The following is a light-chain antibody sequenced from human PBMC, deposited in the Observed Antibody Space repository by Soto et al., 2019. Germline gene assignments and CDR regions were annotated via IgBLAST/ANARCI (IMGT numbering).Light chain of an antibody. CDR2: DAS. CDR3: QQHSNSPPWT. CDR1: RSVSSD. Sequence: EIVLTQSPATLSVSPGERATLSCRASRSVSSDLAWYQQKPGQAPRLLIYDASNRATVIPARFSGSGSGTDFTLTISSLQSEDFAVYYCQQHSNSPPWTFGPGTKV. J-gene: IGKJ1*01. V-gene: IGKV3-11*01.